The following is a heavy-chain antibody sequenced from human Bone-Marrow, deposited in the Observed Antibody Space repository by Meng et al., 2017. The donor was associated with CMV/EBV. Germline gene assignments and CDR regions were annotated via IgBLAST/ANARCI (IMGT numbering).Heavy chain of an antibody. J-gene: IGHJ5*02. CDR1: GYTFTSYG. CDR2: ISAYNGNT. CDR3: ARAITDFWSGYYGRPNWFDP. Sequence: ASVKVSCKASGYTFTSYGISWVRQAPGQGLEWMGWISAYNGNTNYAQKLQGRVTMATDTSTSTAYMELRSLRSDDTAVYYCARAITDFWSGYYGRPNWFDPWGQGTLVTFSS. V-gene: IGHV1-18*01. D-gene: IGHD3-3*01.